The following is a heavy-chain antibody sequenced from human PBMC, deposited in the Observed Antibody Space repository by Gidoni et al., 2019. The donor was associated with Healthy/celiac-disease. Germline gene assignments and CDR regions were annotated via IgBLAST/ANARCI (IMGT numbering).Heavy chain of an antibody. CDR1: GFPFRSYA. CDR3: AKGITIFGVVISYFDY. D-gene: IGHD3-3*01. CDR2: IRGSGGST. V-gene: IGHV3-23*01. Sequence: EVQLLESGGGLVQPGGSLRLSCAASGFPFRSYAMSGVRQAQGKVRGGGSAIRGSGGSTYYADSGKGRFTISRDNSKNTLYLQMNSLRAEDTAVYYCAKGITIFGVVISYFDYWGQGTLVTVSS. J-gene: IGHJ4*02.